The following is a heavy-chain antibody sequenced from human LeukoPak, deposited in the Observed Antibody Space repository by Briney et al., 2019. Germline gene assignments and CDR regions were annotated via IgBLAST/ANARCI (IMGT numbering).Heavy chain of an antibody. CDR1: GFTFSSYA. V-gene: IGHV3-23*01. J-gene: IGHJ4*02. CDR2: ISDSGGST. CDR3: AKHRDGYNSFDY. D-gene: IGHD5-24*01. Sequence: GGSLRLSCAASGFTFSSYAMSWVRQAPGKGLEWVSAISDSGGSTYYADSVKGRFTMSRDNSKNTLYLQMNSLRAEDTAVYYCAKHRDGYNSFDYWGQGTLVTVSS.